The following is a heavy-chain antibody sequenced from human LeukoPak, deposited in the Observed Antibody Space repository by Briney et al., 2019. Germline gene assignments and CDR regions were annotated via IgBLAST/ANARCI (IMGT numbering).Heavy chain of an antibody. D-gene: IGHD2-15*01. J-gene: IGHJ4*02. CDR2: ISWNSGSI. CDR1: GFTFDDYA. CDR3: AKSLTYCSGGSCYSRYFDY. V-gene: IGHV3-9*01. Sequence: SLRLSCAASGFTFDDYAMHWVRQAPGKGLEWVSGISWNSGSIGYADSVKGRFTISRDNAKNSLYLQMNSLRAEDTALYYCAKSLTYCSGGSCYSRYFDYWGQGTLVTVSS.